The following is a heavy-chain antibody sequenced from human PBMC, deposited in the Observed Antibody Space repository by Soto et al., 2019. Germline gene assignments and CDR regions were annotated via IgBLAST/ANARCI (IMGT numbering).Heavy chain of an antibody. Sequence: GGSLRLSCAASGFTFSSYSMNWVRQAPGKGLEWVSYISSSSSTIYYADSVKGRFTISRDNAKNSLYLQMNSLRAEDTAVYYCASTQYPYYYYYYYMDVWGKGTTVTVSS. CDR1: GFTFSSYS. V-gene: IGHV3-48*01. J-gene: IGHJ6*03. D-gene: IGHD2-2*01. CDR2: ISSSSSTI. CDR3: ASTQYPYYYYYYYMDV.